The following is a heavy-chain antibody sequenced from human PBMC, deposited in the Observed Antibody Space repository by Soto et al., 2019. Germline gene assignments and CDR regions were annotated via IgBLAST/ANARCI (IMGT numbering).Heavy chain of an antibody. CDR3: ARAATYYDIFSGYYSPAALGAFDI. D-gene: IGHD3-9*01. CDR2: INPNSGGT. CDR1: GYTFSGYY. Sequence: ASVKVSCKASGYTFSGYYMHWVRQAPGQGLEWMGWINPNSGGTNYAQKFQGWVTMTRDTSISTAYMELSRLRSDDTAVYYCARAATYYDIFSGYYSPAALGAFDIWGQGTMVTVSS. J-gene: IGHJ3*02. V-gene: IGHV1-2*04.